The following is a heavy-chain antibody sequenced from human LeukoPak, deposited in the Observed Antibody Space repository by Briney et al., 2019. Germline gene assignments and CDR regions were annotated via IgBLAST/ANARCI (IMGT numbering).Heavy chain of an antibody. CDR1: GFTFSSYA. Sequence: GGSLRLSCAASGFTFSSYAMHWVRQAPGKGLEWVGVISYDGSNKYYADSVKGRFTISRDNSKNTLYLQMNSLRAEDTAVYYCARGDRTFLTGGDLGYWGQGTLVTVSS. D-gene: IGHD2-8*02. CDR2: ISYDGSNK. J-gene: IGHJ4*02. V-gene: IGHV3-30-3*01. CDR3: ARGDRTFLTGGDLGY.